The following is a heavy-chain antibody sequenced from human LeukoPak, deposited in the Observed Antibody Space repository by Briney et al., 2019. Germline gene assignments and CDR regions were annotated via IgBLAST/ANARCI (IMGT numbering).Heavy chain of an antibody. V-gene: IGHV3-23*01. J-gene: IGHJ4*02. CDR2: ISGSGGST. CDR3: AKQPASLTIFGY. D-gene: IGHD3-3*01. Sequence: GGSLRLSCAASGFTFSSYAMHWVRQAPGKGLEWVSAISGSGGSTYYADSVKGWFTISRDNSKNTLYLQMNSLRAEDTAVYYCAKQPASLTIFGYWGQGTLVTVSS. CDR1: GFTFSSYA.